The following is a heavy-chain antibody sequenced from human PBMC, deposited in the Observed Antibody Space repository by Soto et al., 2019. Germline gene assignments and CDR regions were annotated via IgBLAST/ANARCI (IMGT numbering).Heavy chain of an antibody. CDR3: AKQLMVRGVVLLFDY. V-gene: IGHV3-23*01. Sequence: PGGSLRLSCAAAGFTFSSYAMSWVRQAPGKGLEWVSGISSSGGSTYYADSVKGRFTISRDNAKNTLYMQMNSLRAEDTAVYSCAKQLMVRGVVLLFDYWGQGTLVTVSS. CDR1: GFTFSSYA. CDR2: ISSSGGST. D-gene: IGHD3-10*01. J-gene: IGHJ4*02.